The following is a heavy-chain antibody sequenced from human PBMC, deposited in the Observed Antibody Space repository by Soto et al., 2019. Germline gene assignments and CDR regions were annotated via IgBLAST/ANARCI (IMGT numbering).Heavy chain of an antibody. CDR1: GFTFSSYA. CDR2: ISGGGGNT. CDR3: AKGAVTTNSIYDY. V-gene: IGHV3-23*01. J-gene: IGHJ4*02. Sequence: GSLRLSCAASGFTFSSYAMTWVRQAPGKGLEWVSVISGGGGNTYYADSVKGRFTITRDNSKNTLYLQMNSLRAEDTAVYYCAKGAVTTNSIYDYWGQGTLVTVSS. D-gene: IGHD4-17*01.